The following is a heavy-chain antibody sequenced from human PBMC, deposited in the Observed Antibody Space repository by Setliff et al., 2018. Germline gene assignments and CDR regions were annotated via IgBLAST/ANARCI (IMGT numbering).Heavy chain of an antibody. CDR1: GFTSNMYG. V-gene: IGHV3-30*12. CDR3: ARGRYFESSSYYFPFDY. Sequence: GGSLRLSCAASGFTSNMYGVHWVRQAPGRGLEWVAYVRHDGSNENYADSVKGRFTVSRDNSRNTLFLQMNSLTAEDTAVYYCARGRYFESSSYYFPFDYWGLGTLVTVSS. J-gene: IGHJ4*02. CDR2: VRHDGSNE. D-gene: IGHD3-22*01.